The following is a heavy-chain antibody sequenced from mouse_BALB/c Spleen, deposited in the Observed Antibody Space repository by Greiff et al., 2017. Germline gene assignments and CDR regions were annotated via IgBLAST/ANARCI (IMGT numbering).Heavy chain of an antibody. V-gene: IGHV3-2*02. Sequence: VQLQQSGPGLVKPSQSLSLTCTVTGYSITSDYAWNWIRQFPGNKLEWMGYISYSGSTSYNPSLKSRISITRDTSKNQFFLQLNSVTTEDTATYYCAIYDYYFDYWGQGTTLTVSS. D-gene: IGHD2-4*01. CDR3: AIYDYYFDY. CDR1: GYSITSDYA. CDR2: ISYSGST. J-gene: IGHJ2*01.